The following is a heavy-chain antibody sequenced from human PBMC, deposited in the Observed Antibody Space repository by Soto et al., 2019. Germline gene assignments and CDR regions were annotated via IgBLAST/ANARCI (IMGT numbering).Heavy chain of an antibody. V-gene: IGHV1-18*04. D-gene: IGHD3-3*01. Sequence: ASVKVSCKASGYTFTSYGISWVRQAPGQGLEWMGWISAYNGNTNYAQKLQGRVTMTTDTSTSTAYMELRSLRSDDTAAYYCARELRITIFGVELYYYYGMDVWGQGATVTVSS. CDR2: ISAYNGNT. CDR3: ARELRITIFGVELYYYYGMDV. J-gene: IGHJ6*02. CDR1: GYTFTSYG.